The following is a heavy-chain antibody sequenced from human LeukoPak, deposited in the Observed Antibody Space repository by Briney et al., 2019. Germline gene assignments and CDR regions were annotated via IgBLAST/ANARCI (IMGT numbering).Heavy chain of an antibody. CDR3: AKTGPRGITVTTYFDY. Sequence: PGRSLRLSCAASGFTFSSYGMHWVRQAPAKGLEWVAVISYDGSNKYYADSVKGRFTISRDNSKNTLYLQMNSLRAEDTAVYYCAKTGPRGITVTTYFDYWGQGTLVTVSS. J-gene: IGHJ4*02. V-gene: IGHV3-30*18. CDR1: GFTFSSYG. CDR2: ISYDGSNK. D-gene: IGHD4-17*01.